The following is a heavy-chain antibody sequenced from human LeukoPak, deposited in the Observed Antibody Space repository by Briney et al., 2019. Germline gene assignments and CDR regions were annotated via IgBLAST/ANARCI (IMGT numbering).Heavy chain of an antibody. J-gene: IGHJ6*03. CDR1: GGTFSSYA. CDR2: IIPIFGTA. V-gene: IGHV1-69*05. D-gene: IGHD5-18*01. Sequence: GASVKVSCEASGGTFSSYAISWVRQAPGQGLEWMGGIIPIFGTANYAQKFQGRVTITTDESTSTAYMELSSLRSEDTAVYYCASCGLGYSYYYMDVWGKGTTVTVFS. CDR3: ASCGLGYSYYYMDV.